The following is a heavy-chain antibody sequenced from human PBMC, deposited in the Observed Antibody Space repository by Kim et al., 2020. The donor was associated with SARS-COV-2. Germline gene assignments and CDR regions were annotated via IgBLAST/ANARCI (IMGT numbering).Heavy chain of an antibody. CDR1: GFTFSSYA. J-gene: IGHJ3*02. Sequence: GGSLRLSCAASGFTFSSYAMSWVRQAPGKGLEWVSVIYSGGSSTYYADSVKGRFTISRDNSKNTLYLQINSLRAEDTAVYYCAYGSGSPDAFDICGQEAMVTVSS. V-gene: IGHV3-23*03. CDR2: IYSGGSST. CDR3: AYGSGSPDAFDI. D-gene: IGHD3-10*01.